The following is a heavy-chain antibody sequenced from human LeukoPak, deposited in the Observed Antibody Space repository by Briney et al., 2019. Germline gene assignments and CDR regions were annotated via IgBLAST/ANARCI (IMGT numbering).Heavy chain of an antibody. CDR3: AREMYSSGWLNAFDI. V-gene: IGHV3-23*01. CDR1: GFTFSTYG. J-gene: IGHJ3*02. CDR2: MSDSGTNT. Sequence: QPGGSLRLSCRASGFTFSTYGTTWVGQAPGRGLECVSGMSDSGTNTYYADSVKGRFTISRDNSKNTLYLQMNSLRAEDTALYYCAREMYSSGWLNAFDIWGQGTMVAVSS. D-gene: IGHD6-19*01.